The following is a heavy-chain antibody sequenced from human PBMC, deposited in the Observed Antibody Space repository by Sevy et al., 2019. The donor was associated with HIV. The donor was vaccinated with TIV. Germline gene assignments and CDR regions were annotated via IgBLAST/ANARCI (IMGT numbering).Heavy chain of an antibody. CDR2: IYYTGST. D-gene: IGHD6-19*01. Sequence: SETLSLTCTVSGGSISSYYWNGIRQSPEKGLEWIGYIYYTGSTNYNPSLKSRVTISVDTSKNQFSLKLSSVTAADTAVYFCAGAGMSVDGTYWYLDLWGHGTLVTVSS. J-gene: IGHJ2*01. CDR3: AGAGMSVDGTYWYLDL. V-gene: IGHV4-59*01. CDR1: GGSISSYY.